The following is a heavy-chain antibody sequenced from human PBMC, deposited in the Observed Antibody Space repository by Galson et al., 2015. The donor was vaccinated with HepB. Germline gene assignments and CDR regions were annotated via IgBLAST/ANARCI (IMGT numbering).Heavy chain of an antibody. Sequence: CTVSGGSISSGDYYRSWIRQPPGKGLEWIGYIYYSGSTYYNPSLKSRVTISVDTSKNQFSLKLSSVTAADTAVYYCARGGTGDFWSGYVDAFDIWGQGTMVTVSS. CDR1: GGSISSGDYY. V-gene: IGHV4-30-4*01. D-gene: IGHD3-3*01. J-gene: IGHJ3*02. CDR3: ARGGTGDFWSGYVDAFDI. CDR2: IYYSGST.